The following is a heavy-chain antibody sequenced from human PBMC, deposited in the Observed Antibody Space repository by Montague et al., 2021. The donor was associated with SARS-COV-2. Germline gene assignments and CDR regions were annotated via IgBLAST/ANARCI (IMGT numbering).Heavy chain of an antibody. CDR3: ARDTRIQLWFDRDYYYGMDV. V-gene: IGHV6-1*01. CDR1: GDSVSSHSAA. D-gene: IGHD5-18*01. Sequence: CAISGDSVSSHSAAWNWIRQSPSRGPEWLGRTYYRSKWYNDYAVSVKSRITINPDTSKNQFSLQLNSVTPEDTAVYYCARDTRIQLWFDRDYYYGMDVWGQGTTVTVSS. J-gene: IGHJ6*02. CDR2: TYYRSKWYN.